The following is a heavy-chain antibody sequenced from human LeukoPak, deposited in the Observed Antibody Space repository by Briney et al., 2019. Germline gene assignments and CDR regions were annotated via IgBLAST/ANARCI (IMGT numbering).Heavy chain of an antibody. Sequence: KPSETLSLTCTVSGGSISSYYWSWIRQPPGKGLEWIGYIYYSGSTNYNPSLKSRVTISVDTSKNQFSLKLSSVTAAGTAVYYCARDYGGEDAFDIWGQGTMVTVSS. CDR3: ARDYGGEDAFDI. CDR1: GGSISSYY. J-gene: IGHJ3*02. CDR2: IYYSGST. V-gene: IGHV4-59*01. D-gene: IGHD4-23*01.